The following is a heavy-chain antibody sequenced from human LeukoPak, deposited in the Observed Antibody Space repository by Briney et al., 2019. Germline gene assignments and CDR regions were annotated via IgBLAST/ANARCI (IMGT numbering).Heavy chain of an antibody. CDR2: ISSNGGST. V-gene: IGHV3-64*01. D-gene: IGHD3-10*01. J-gene: IGHJ5*02. CDR1: GFTFSSYA. Sequence: GGSLRLSCAASGFTFSSYAMHWVRQAPGKGLEYVSAISSNGGSTYYANSVKGRFTISRDNSKNTLYLQMGSLRAEDMAVYYCARDGRGSRSSWFDPWGQGTLVIVSS. CDR3: ARDGRGSRSSWFDP.